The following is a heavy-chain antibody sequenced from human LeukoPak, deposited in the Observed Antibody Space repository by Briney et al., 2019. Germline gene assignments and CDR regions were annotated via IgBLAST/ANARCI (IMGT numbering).Heavy chain of an antibody. V-gene: IGHV3-43*01. Sequence: GGSLRLSCAASGFTFSDYTMHWVRQSPGKGLEWVSLISWDGGTTYYADSVKGRFTISRDNSKNTLYLQMNSLRAEDTAVYYCARADGGYWGQGTLVTVPS. D-gene: IGHD3-10*01. J-gene: IGHJ4*02. CDR1: GFTFSDYT. CDR2: ISWDGGTT. CDR3: ARADGGY.